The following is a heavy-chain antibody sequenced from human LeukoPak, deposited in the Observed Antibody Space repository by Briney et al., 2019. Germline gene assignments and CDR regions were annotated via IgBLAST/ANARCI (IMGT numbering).Heavy chain of an antibody. V-gene: IGHV4-34*01. D-gene: IGHD4-17*01. CDR2: INHSGST. CDR1: GGSFSGYY. J-gene: IGHJ4*02. Sequence: SETLSLTCAVYGGSFSGYYWSWIRQPPGKGLEWIGEINHSGSTNYNPSLKSRVTISVDTSKNQFSLKLSSVTAADTAVYYCARNRHGDYPYFDDWGQGTLVTVSS. CDR3: ARNRHGDYPYFDD.